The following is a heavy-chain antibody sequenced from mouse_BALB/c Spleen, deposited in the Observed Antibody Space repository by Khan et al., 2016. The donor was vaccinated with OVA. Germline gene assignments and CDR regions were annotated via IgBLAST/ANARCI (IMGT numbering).Heavy chain of an antibody. CDR3: ARTARIKY. D-gene: IGHD1-2*01. CDR1: GYSITSGYG. J-gene: IGHJ2*01. V-gene: IGHV3-2*02. CDR2: ISYSGST. Sequence: EVQLVESGPGLVKPSQSLSLTCTVTGYSITSGYGWNLIRQFPGNKLEWMGYISYSGSTNYNPSLKSRISITRDTSKNQSFLQLNSVTTEDTATYYCARTARIKYWGQGTTLTVSS.